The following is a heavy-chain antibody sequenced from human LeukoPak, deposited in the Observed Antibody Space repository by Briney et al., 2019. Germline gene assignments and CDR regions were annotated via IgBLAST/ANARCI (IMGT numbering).Heavy chain of an antibody. CDR2: FDPEDGET. Sequence: ASVKVSCKVSGYTLTELSMHWVRQAPGKGLEWMGGFDPEDGETIYAQKFQGRVTMTKDPSTDTAYMELSSLRSEDTAVYYCATRGDSSGYIHAFDNWGQGTMVTVSS. D-gene: IGHD3-22*01. V-gene: IGHV1-24*01. CDR3: ATRGDSSGYIHAFDN. J-gene: IGHJ3*02. CDR1: GYTLTELS.